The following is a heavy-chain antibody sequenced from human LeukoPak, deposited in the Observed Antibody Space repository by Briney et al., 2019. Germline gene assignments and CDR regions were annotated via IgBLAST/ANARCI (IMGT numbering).Heavy chain of an antibody. Sequence: GGSLRLSCAASGFTFSSYGMHWVRQAPGKGLEWVAFIRYDGSNKYYADSVKGRFTISRDNSKNTLYLQMNSLRAEDTAVYYCAKDLRLPKPAGKSGPWRAFDIWGQGTMVTVSS. V-gene: IGHV3-30*02. D-gene: IGHD3-10*01. J-gene: IGHJ3*02. CDR3: AKDLRLPKPAGKSGPWRAFDI. CDR1: GFTFSSYG. CDR2: IRYDGSNK.